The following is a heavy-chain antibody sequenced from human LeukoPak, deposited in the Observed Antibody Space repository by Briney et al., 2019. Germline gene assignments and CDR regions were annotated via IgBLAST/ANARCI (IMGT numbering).Heavy chain of an antibody. CDR2: IHYSGIT. D-gene: IGHD3-3*01. CDR1: GGSISGFY. V-gene: IGHV4-59*01. CDR3: GRGSPRVAD. Sequence: PSETLSLTCTVSGGSISGFYWSWLRQPPGKGLEWIGYIHYSGITHYNPSLQEGVTISVDTSKNQCSLNLNSVTAADTAVYYCGRGSPRVADWGQGTLVTVSS. J-gene: IGHJ4*02.